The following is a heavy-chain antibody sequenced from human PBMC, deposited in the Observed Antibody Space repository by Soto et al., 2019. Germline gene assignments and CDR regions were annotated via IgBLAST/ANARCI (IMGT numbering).Heavy chain of an antibody. CDR1: GFTFSSYD. CDR3: ARGGGAVAYYYGMDV. CDR2: IGTAGDP. D-gene: IGHD6-19*01. J-gene: IGHJ6*02. V-gene: IGHV3-13*05. Sequence: EVQLVESGGGLVQPGGALRLSCAASGFTFSSYDMHWVRQATGKGLEWVSAIGTAGDPYYPGSVKGRFTISREKAKNSLYLQRNSRRAGDTAVYYCARGGGAVAYYYGMDVWGQGTTVTVSS.